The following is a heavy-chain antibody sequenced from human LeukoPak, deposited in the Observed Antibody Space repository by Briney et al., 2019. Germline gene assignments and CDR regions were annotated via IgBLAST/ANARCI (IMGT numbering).Heavy chain of an antibody. CDR3: ARDGEGDGEWLVTRDFQH. CDR2: ISAYNGNT. J-gene: IGHJ1*01. V-gene: IGHV1-18*01. D-gene: IGHD6-19*01. CDR1: GYTFTSYG. Sequence: WASVKVSCQASGYTFTSYGISWVRQAPGQGLEWMGWISAYNGNTNDAQKLQGRVTMTTDTSTSTAYMELRSLRSDDTAVYYCARDGEGDGEWLVTRDFQHWGQGTLVTVSS.